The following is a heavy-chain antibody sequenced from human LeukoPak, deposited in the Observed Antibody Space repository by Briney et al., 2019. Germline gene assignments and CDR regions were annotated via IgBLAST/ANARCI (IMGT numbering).Heavy chain of an antibody. CDR1: GGSISSYY. Sequence: SETLSLTCTVSGGSISSYYWSWIRQPPGKGLEWIGYIYYSGSTNYNPSLKSRVTISVDTSKNQFSLKLSSVTAADTAVYYCARVSSSWTRDLDYWGQGTLVTVSS. CDR3: ARVSSSWTRDLDY. D-gene: IGHD6-13*01. J-gene: IGHJ4*02. V-gene: IGHV4-59*01. CDR2: IYYSGST.